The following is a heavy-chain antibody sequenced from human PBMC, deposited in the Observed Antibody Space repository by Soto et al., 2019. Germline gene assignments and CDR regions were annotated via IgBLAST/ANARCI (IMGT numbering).Heavy chain of an antibody. V-gene: IGHV4-34*01. D-gene: IGHD3-16*02. Sequence: PSETLSLTCAVYGGSFSGYYWSWIRQPPGKGLEWIGEINHSGSTNYNPSLKSRVTISVDTSKNQFSLKLSSVTAADTAVYYCARLRYSYYVWGSYRYNPYFDYWGKGTLVTVSS. CDR3: ARLRYSYYVWGSYRYNPYFDY. J-gene: IGHJ4*02. CDR2: INHSGST. CDR1: GGSFSGYY.